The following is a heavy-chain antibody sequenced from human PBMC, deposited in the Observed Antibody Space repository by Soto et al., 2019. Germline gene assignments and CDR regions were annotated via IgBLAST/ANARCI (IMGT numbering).Heavy chain of an antibody. J-gene: IGHJ6*04. V-gene: IGHV3-23*01. CDR2: IIDSGGST. CDR3: AKGRSYYYYYGVDV. Sequence: GGSLRLSCAASGFTFSSCSMGWVRQAPGKGLEWVSDIIDSGGSTYYADSVKGRFTISRDNSRSTLYLQMNSLRAEDTALYYCAKGRSYYYYYGVDVWAKRTTVTVSS. CDR1: GFTFSSCS.